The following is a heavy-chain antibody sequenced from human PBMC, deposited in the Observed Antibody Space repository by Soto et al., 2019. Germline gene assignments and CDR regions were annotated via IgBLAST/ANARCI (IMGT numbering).Heavy chain of an antibody. CDR3: AKQGNGYNPDY. CDR2: ISDSGVSS. CDR1: GFTFSTCA. Sequence: EVQLLESGGGLVRPGGSLRLSCAASGFTFSTCAMNWVRQAPGKGLEWVSGISDSGVSSYYADSVKGRFTISRDNSKNTLHLQMNSLRAEDTAVYYCAKQGNGYNPDYWGQGTLVTVSS. J-gene: IGHJ4*02. V-gene: IGHV3-23*01. D-gene: IGHD5-12*01.